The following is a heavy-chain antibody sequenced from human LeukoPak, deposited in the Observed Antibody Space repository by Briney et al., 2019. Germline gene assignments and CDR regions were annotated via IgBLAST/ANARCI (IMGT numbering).Heavy chain of an antibody. J-gene: IGHJ5*02. V-gene: IGHV4-34*01. D-gene: IGHD4-11*01. Sequence: SETLSLTCAVYGGSFSGYYWSWIRQPPGKGLERIGEINHSGSTNYNPSLKSRVTISVDTSKNQFSLKLSSVTAADTAVYYCARHYSNYIHNWFDPWGQGTLVTVSS. CDR2: INHSGST. CDR3: ARHYSNYIHNWFDP. CDR1: GGSFSGYY.